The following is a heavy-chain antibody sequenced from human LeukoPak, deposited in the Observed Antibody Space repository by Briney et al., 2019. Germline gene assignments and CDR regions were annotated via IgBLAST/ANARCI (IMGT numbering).Heavy chain of an antibody. J-gene: IGHJ4*02. Sequence: GRSLRLSCAASGFTFSLYGMHWVRQAPGKGLEWVALISNDGSKTYYADPVKGRFTISRDNSKNTLYLQMNSLRAEDTAVYYCAKGPDYDFWGGYNDYWGQGTLVTVSS. CDR1: GFTFSLYG. D-gene: IGHD3-3*01. V-gene: IGHV3-33*06. CDR3: AKGPDYDFWGGYNDY. CDR2: ISNDGSKT.